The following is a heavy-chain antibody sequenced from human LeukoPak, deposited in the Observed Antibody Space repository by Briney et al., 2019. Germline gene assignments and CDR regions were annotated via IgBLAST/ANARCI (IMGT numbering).Heavy chain of an antibody. V-gene: IGHV3-23*01. D-gene: IGHD3-22*01. Sequence: GGSLRLSCAASGFTFSSYAMSWVRQAPGKGLEWVSAISGSGGSTYYADSVKGRFTISRDNSKNTLYLQMNSLRAEDTAVYYCAKGLYYYDSSGLNWFDAWGQGTLVTVSS. CDR1: GFTFSSYA. CDR3: AKGLYYYDSSGLNWFDA. CDR2: ISGSGGST. J-gene: IGHJ5*02.